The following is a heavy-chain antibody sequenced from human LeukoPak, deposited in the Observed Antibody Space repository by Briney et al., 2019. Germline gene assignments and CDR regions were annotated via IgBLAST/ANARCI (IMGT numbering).Heavy chain of an antibody. J-gene: IGHJ4*02. CDR3: ARDPLGTAMVTIDY. CDR1: GYSISSGYY. D-gene: IGHD5-18*01. Sequence: SETLSLTCAVSGYSISSGYYWGWIRQPPGKGLEWIGSICHSGSTYYNPSLKSRVTISVDTSKNQFSLKLSSVTAADTAVYYCARDPLGTAMVTIDYWGQGTLVTVSS. V-gene: IGHV4-38-2*02. CDR2: ICHSGST.